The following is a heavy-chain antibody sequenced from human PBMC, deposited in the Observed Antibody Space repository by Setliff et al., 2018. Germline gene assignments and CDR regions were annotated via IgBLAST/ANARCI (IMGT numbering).Heavy chain of an antibody. CDR1: GGSFSGFY. CDR2: INHSGGI. CDR3: ARSLSSGSYWNPRPFYSDS. D-gene: IGHD3-10*01. J-gene: IGHJ4*02. Sequence: PSETLFLTCAVYGGSFSGFYWPWIRQSPGKGLEWIGEINHSGGIDYHPSLRSRVTISRDTSKNQFSLKLTSVTAADTAVYFCARSLSSGSYWNPRPFYSDSWGQGTLVTVSS. V-gene: IGHV4-34*01.